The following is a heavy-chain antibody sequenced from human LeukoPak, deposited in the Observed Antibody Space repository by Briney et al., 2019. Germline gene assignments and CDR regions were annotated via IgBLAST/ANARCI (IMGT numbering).Heavy chain of an antibody. J-gene: IGHJ4*02. V-gene: IGHV3-7*01. D-gene: IGHD6-13*01. Sequence: TGGSLRLSCAASEFTFSSYWMSWVRQAPGKGLEWVANIKQDGSEKYYVDSVKGRFTISRDNAKNSLYLQMNSLRVEDTAVYYCARDASWQQLARHFDYWGQGTLVTVSS. CDR2: IKQDGSEK. CDR1: EFTFSSYW. CDR3: ARDASWQQLARHFDY.